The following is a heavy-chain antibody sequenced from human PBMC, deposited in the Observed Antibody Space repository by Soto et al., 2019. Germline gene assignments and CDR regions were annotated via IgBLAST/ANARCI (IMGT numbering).Heavy chain of an antibody. CDR1: GYTFTRYN. J-gene: IGHJ4*02. V-gene: IGHV1-46*01. Sequence: GASVKVSCKASGYTFTRYNVHWVRQAPGQGLEWMAIINPSGGTTYYVQKFEGRVTLTTDTSTSTVYMELSSLRSDDTAVYYCARGRGGGSEYVFDYWGQGTLVTVSS. D-gene: IGHD2-15*01. CDR2: INPSGGTT. CDR3: ARGRGGGSEYVFDY.